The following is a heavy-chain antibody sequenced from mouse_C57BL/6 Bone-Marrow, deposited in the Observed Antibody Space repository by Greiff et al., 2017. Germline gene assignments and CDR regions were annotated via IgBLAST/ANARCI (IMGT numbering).Heavy chain of an antibody. D-gene: IGHD1-1*01. Sequence: QVQLQQPGAELVRPGSSVKLSCKASGYTFTSYWMHWVKQRPIQGLEWIGNIDPSDSETHYNQKFKDKATLTVDKSSSTAYMQLSSLTSEDSAVYYGARGLRSVRWAMDYWGQGTSVTVSS. CDR1: GYTFTSYW. CDR3: ARGLRSVRWAMDY. V-gene: IGHV1-52*01. J-gene: IGHJ4*01. CDR2: IDPSDSET.